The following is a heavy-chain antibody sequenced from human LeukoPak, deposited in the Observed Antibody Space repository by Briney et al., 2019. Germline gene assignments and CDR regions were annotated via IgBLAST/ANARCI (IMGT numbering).Heavy chain of an antibody. CDR2: ISYDGSNK. V-gene: IGHV3-30-3*01. CDR1: GFTFSSYA. J-gene: IGHJ1*01. CDR3: ARSHSSSWYVREYFQH. Sequence: PGGSLRLSCAASGFTFSSYAMHWVRQAPGKGLEWVAVISYDGSNKYYADSVKGRFTISRDSSKNTPYLQMNGLRAEDTAVYYCARSHSSSWYVREYFQHWGQGTLVTVSS. D-gene: IGHD6-13*01.